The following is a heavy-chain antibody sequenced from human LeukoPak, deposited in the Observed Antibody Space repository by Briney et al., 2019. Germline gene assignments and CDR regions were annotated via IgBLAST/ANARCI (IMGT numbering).Heavy chain of an antibody. V-gene: IGHV3-30-3*01. Sequence: PGGSLRLSCAASGFTFSSYAMHWVRQAPGKGLEWVAVISYDGSNKYYADSVKGRFTISRDNSKNTLYLQMNSLRAEDTAVYYCARGQTIQLERRPLDSWGQGTLVTVSS. CDR3: ARGQTIQLERRPLDS. D-gene: IGHD1-1*01. J-gene: IGHJ4*02. CDR1: GFTFSSYA. CDR2: ISYDGSNK.